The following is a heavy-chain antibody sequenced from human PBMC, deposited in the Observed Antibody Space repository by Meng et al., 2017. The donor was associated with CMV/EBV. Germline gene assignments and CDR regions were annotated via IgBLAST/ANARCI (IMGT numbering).Heavy chain of an antibody. CDR2: SYYSGST. CDR3: ASSYKKYYDFWSGYPLRENY. CDR1: YY. Sequence: YYWSWIGQPPGKGLEWIGYSYYSGSTYYNPSHKSRVTISVDTSKNQFSLKLSSVTAADTAVYYCASSYKKYYDFWSGYPLRENYWGQGTLVTVSS. V-gene: IGHV4-30-4*08. D-gene: IGHD3-3*01. J-gene: IGHJ4*02.